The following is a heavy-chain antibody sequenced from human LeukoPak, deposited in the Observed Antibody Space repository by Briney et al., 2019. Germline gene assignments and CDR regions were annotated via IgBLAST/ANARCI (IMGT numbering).Heavy chain of an antibody. D-gene: IGHD3-22*01. CDR1: GFSLTTRGVG. CDR3: ARRPNYYDRSGPLDY. V-gene: IGHV2-5*02. Sequence: SGPTLVKPTQTLTLTCGFSGFSLTTRGVGVGWIRQPPGKALEWLAIIYWDDDKRYSPSLKTRLAIMKDTSTNQVVLIMTNMDPVDTATYFCARRPNYYDRSGPLDYWGQGTLVTVSA. J-gene: IGHJ4*02. CDR2: IYWDDDK.